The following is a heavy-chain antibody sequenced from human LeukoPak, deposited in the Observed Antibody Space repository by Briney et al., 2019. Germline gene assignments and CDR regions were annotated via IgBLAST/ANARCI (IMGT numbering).Heavy chain of an antibody. CDR2: VSVSGGST. D-gene: IGHD2-15*01. V-gene: IGHV3-23*01. CDR1: GFTFSSYA. J-gene: IGHJ3*02. Sequence: GGSLRLSCAASGFTFSSYAMSWVRQAPGKGLEWVSAVSVSGGSTYYADSVKGRFTISRDNSKNTLYLQMNSLRAEDTAVYYCAKDRLDCSGGSCSNDDAFDIWGQGTMVTVSS. CDR3: AKDRLDCSGGSCSNDDAFDI.